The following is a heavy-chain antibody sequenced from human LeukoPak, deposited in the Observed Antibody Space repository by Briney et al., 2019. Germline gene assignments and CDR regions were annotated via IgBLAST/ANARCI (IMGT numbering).Heavy chain of an antibody. CDR2: TYYRSKWYN. V-gene: IGHV6-1*01. CDR1: GGSVSSNSAA. J-gene: IGHJ4*02. Sequence: SQTLSLTCAISGGSVSSNSAAWNWIRQSPSRGLEWLGRTYYRSKWYNDYAVSVKSRITINPDTSKNQFSLQLNSVTPEDTAVYYCARGGLTAMVPLYFDYWGQGTLVTVSS. CDR3: ARGGLTAMVPLYFDY. D-gene: IGHD5-18*01.